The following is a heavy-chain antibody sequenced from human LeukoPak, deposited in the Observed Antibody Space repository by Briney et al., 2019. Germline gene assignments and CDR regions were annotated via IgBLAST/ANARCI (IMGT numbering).Heavy chain of an antibody. Sequence: KPGESLKISCQASGYNFPKSWIGWVRQMPDKGLEWVAIIYPDDSRTNYSPSFQGHVTISVDRSINSAYLQWSSLRASDTAMYYCARPDYFASHDWGRGTLVTVST. D-gene: IGHD3-9*01. CDR2: IYPDDSRT. CDR3: ARPDYFASHD. J-gene: IGHJ4*02. V-gene: IGHV5-51*01. CDR1: GYNFPKSW.